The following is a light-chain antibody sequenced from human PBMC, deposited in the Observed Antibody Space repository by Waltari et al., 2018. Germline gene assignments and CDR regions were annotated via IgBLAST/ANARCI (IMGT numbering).Light chain of an antibody. CDR2: EDN. V-gene: IGLV1-51*01. CDR1: TPNIGHNY. CDR3: GSWDSSLGIGV. J-gene: IGLJ3*02. Sequence: QSVLTQAPSVSAAPGQTVTISCSGTTPNIGHNYVSWYQQLPGAAPKIVIYEDNRRPSGIPDRFSGSKSGASATLGITGVQTGDEADYYCGSWDSSLGIGVLGGGTRLTVL.